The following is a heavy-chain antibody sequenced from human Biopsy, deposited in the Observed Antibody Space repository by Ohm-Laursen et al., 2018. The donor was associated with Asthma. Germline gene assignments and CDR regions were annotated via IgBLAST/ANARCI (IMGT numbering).Heavy chain of an antibody. CDR2: INSVFGTT. Sequence: GASVKVSCKSLGGTFNTYVIGWLRQVPGQGLEWMGGINSVFGTTTYPQKFQDRVTITADDSTSTVYMELSSLRSEDTAVYYCARKAGSCISRTCYSLDFWGQGTLVTVSS. V-gene: IGHV1-69*13. J-gene: IGHJ4*02. D-gene: IGHD2-2*01. CDR1: GGTFNTYV. CDR3: ARKAGSCISRTCYSLDF.